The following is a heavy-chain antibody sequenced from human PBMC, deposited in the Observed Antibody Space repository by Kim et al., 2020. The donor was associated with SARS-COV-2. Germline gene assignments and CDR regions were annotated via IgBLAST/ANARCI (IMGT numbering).Heavy chain of an antibody. D-gene: IGHD3-16*01. CDR3: ARVLSIHERVRLGYYYYYGMGV. CDR1: GYTFTGYY. V-gene: IGHV1-2*06. CDR2: INPNSGGP. J-gene: IGHJ6*02. Sequence: ASVTVSCKASGYTFTGYYMHWVRQAPGQGLEWMGRINPNSGGPNYAQKFQGRVTMTRDKSISTAYMELSRLRSDDTAVYYCARVLSIHERVRLGYYYYYGMGVWGQGTAVTVSS.